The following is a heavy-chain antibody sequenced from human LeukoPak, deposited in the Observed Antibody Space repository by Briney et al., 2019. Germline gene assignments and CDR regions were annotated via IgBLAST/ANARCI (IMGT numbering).Heavy chain of an antibody. CDR3: ARDRGIVGAKGLDY. J-gene: IGHJ4*02. D-gene: IGHD1-26*01. Sequence: SETLSLTCTVSGGSISSYYWSWIRQPPGKGLEWIGYIYYSGSTNYNPSLKSRVTISVDTSKNQFSLKLSSVTAADTAVYYCARDRGIVGAKGLDYWGQRTLVTVSS. CDR2: IYYSGST. V-gene: IGHV4-59*01. CDR1: GGSISSYY.